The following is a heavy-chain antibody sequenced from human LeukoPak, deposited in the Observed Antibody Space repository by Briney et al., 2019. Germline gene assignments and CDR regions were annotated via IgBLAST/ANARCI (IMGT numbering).Heavy chain of an antibody. V-gene: IGHV3-74*01. J-gene: IGHJ5*02. CDR3: ARVKCTSSSSYGYNWFDP. CDR2: INTDGSST. Sequence: GGSLRLSCAASGFTFSSYWMHWVRQAPGKELVWVSSINTDGSSTSYADSVKGRFTISRDNAKNTLYLQMNSLRAEDTDVYYCARVKCTSSSSYGYNWFDPWGQGNLVTVSS. CDR1: GFTFSSYW. D-gene: IGHD2-2*01.